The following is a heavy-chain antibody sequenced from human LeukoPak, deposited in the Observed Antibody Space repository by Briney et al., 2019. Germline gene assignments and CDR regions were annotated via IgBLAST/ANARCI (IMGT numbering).Heavy chain of an antibody. CDR2: IYYSGST. CDR3: ARVGCSGGSCYRLRYYMDV. D-gene: IGHD2-15*01. Sequence: SETLSLTCNVSGAFISNSTYYWGWIRQPPGKGLEWIGSIYYSGSTYCKPSLKSRLTISVDTSKNQFSLNLSSVTAADTAVYYCARVGCSGGSCYRLRYYMDVWGKGTTVTVSS. CDR1: GAFISNSTYY. V-gene: IGHV4-39*07. J-gene: IGHJ6*03.